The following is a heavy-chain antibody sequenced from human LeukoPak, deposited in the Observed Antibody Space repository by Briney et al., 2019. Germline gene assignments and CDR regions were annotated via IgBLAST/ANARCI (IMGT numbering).Heavy chain of an antibody. V-gene: IGHV3-74*01. CDR2: INTDGSST. Sequence: PGGSLRLSCAASGFTFSSYWMHWVRQAPGKGLVWVSRINTDGSSTSYADSVKGRFTISRVNAKNTLYLQMNSLRAEDTAVYYCARGLGYCSSTSCPNWFDPWGQGTLVTVSS. J-gene: IGHJ5*02. CDR1: GFTFSSYW. D-gene: IGHD2-2*01. CDR3: ARGLGYCSSTSCPNWFDP.